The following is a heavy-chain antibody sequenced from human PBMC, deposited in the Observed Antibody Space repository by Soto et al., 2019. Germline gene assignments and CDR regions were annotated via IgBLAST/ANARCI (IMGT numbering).Heavy chain of an antibody. D-gene: IGHD4-17*01. CDR1: GFTFSSYW. V-gene: IGHV3-74*01. J-gene: IGHJ6*02. Sequence: GGSLRLSCAASGFTFSSYWMHWVRQAPGKGLVWVSRINSDGSSTSYADSVKGRFTISRDNAKNTLYLQMNSLRAEDTAVYYCARDLNPDYGDLYYYYYGMDVWGQGTTVTVSS. CDR3: ARDLNPDYGDLYYYYYGMDV. CDR2: INSDGSST.